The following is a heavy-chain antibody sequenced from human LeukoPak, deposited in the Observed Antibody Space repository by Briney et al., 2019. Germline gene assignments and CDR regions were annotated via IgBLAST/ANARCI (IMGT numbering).Heavy chain of an antibody. CDR2: ISAYNGNT. CDR3: ARPPYGSGSYYPPYYFDY. J-gene: IGHJ4*02. D-gene: IGHD3-10*01. CDR1: GYTFTSYG. Sequence: ASVKVSCKASGYTFTSYGISWVRQAPGQGLEWMGWISAYNGNTNYAQKLQGRVTMTTDTSTSTAYMELRSLRSDDTAVYYCARPPYGSGSYYPPYYFDYWGQGTLVTVSS. V-gene: IGHV1-18*01.